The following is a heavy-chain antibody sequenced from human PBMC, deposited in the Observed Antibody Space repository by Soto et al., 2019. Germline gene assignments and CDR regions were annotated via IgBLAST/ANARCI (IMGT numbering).Heavy chain of an antibody. CDR2: IKSKTDGGTT. D-gene: IGHD6-19*01. CDR3: AKTTDGWFSAFEI. V-gene: IGHV3-15*01. Sequence: SLRLSCAASGFTVSSNYMSWVRQAPGKGLEWVGRIKSKTDGGTTDYAAPVKGRFTIPRDDSKNTLYLQMNSLRAEDTAVYYCAKTTDGWFSAFEIWGQGTMVTVSS. J-gene: IGHJ3*02. CDR1: GFTVSSNY.